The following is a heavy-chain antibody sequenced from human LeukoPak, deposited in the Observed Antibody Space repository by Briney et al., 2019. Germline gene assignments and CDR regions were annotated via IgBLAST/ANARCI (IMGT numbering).Heavy chain of an antibody. CDR3: AKDSVEVTRYYYFGVDV. J-gene: IGHJ6*02. Sequence: GSLRLSCAASGFTFSNYGMHWVRQAPGKGLEWVAVISYDGSDKYYADSVKGRFTISRDNSKNTLYLQMSSLRAEDTAVYYCAKDSVEVTRYYYFGVDVWGQGTTVTVSS. CDR2: ISYDGSDK. V-gene: IGHV3-30*18. CDR1: GFTFSNYG. D-gene: IGHD2-15*01.